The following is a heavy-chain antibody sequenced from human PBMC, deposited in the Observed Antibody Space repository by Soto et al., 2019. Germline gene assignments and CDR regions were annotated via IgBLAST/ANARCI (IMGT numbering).Heavy chain of an antibody. Sequence: QVQLVQSGAEVKKPGSSVKASCKASGGTFSSYTISWVRQAPGQGLEWMGRIIPILGIANYAQKFQGRVTITADKSTSTAYMELSSLRSEDTAVYYCARVSSSGGFDYWGQGTLVTVSS. V-gene: IGHV1-69*02. CDR2: IIPILGIA. CDR3: ARVSSSGGFDY. CDR1: GGTFSSYT. J-gene: IGHJ4*02. D-gene: IGHD6-19*01.